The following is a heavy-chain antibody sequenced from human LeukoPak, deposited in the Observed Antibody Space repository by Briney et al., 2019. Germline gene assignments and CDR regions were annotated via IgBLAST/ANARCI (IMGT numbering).Heavy chain of an antibody. J-gene: IGHJ3*02. CDR3: ARDHCIVVGRCAFDI. Sequence: GASVKVSCKASGYTSTGYYIHWVRQAPGQGLEWMGWVSPNSGGTDYAQNFQGRVTMTRDTSITTAYMELSRLRSDDTAVYYCARDHCIVVGRCAFDIWGQGTMVTVSS. CDR1: GYTSTGYY. V-gene: IGHV1-2*02. D-gene: IGHD2-21*01. CDR2: VSPNSGGT.